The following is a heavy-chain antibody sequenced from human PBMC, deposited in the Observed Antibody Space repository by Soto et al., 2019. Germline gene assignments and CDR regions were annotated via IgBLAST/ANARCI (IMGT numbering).Heavy chain of an antibody. V-gene: IGHV1-69*13. Sequence: VASVKVSCKASGGTFSSYAISWVRQAPGQGLEWMGGIIPIFGTANYAQKFQGRVTITADESTSTAYMELSSLRSEDTAVYYCASSRSGGDPVDYWGQGTLVTVSS. J-gene: IGHJ4*02. CDR1: GGTFSSYA. D-gene: IGHD2-21*02. CDR3: ASSRSGGDPVDY. CDR2: IIPIFGTA.